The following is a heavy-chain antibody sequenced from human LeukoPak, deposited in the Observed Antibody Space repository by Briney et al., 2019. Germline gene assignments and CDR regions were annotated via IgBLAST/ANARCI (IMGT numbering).Heavy chain of an antibody. CDR2: ISSSSGYI. D-gene: IGHD3-22*01. CDR3: TRDLRIAMIADAFDL. V-gene: IGHV3-21*01. Sequence: GGSLRRSCAASGFTFDDYSMNWVRQAPGKGLEWVSFISSSSGYIFYADSMKGRFTISRDNAKNSLYLQMNSLRAEDTAIYYCTRDLRIAMIADAFDLWGQGTMVTVSS. J-gene: IGHJ3*01. CDR1: GFTFDDYS.